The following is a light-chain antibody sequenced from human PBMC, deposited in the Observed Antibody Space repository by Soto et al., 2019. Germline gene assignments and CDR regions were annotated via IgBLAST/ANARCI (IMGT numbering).Light chain of an antibody. Sequence: EIVLTQSPGTLSLSPGERATLSCRASQSVSSGYLAWYQQKPGQAPRLLIYGASSRATGIPDRFSGSGSGTDFTLTISRLEPEDFAVCYCQQYGSSPPFGGGTKGDQT. CDR1: QSVSSGY. CDR3: QQYGSSPP. CDR2: GAS. V-gene: IGKV3-20*01. J-gene: IGKJ4*01.